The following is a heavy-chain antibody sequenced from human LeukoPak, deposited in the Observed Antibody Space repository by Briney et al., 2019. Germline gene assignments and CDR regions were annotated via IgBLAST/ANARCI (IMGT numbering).Heavy chain of an antibody. J-gene: IGHJ4*02. CDR3: ASRPYCSSTSCRDY. CDR2: IYPSGNT. Sequence: PSQTLSLTCTVSGGSISSRGYYWTWIRQSAGKGLEWIGRIYPSGNTNYNPSLKSRVTISLDASKNQFSLKLSSVTAADTAVYYCASRPYCSSTSCRDYWGQGTLVTVSS. V-gene: IGHV4-61*02. CDR1: GGSISSRGYY. D-gene: IGHD2-2*01.